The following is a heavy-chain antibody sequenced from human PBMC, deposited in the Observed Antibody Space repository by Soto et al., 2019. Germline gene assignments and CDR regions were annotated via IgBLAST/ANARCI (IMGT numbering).Heavy chain of an antibody. CDR1: GGTFSSYA. V-gene: IGHV1-69*01. J-gene: IGHJ6*02. Sequence: QVQLVQSGAEVKKPGSSVKVSCTASGGTFSSYAISWVRQAPGQGLEWMGGIIPIFGTANYAQKFQGRVTITADESTSTAYMERRSLRSEDRAVYYCARGSYYYYGMDVWGQGTTVTVSS. CDR3: ARGSYYYYGMDV. CDR2: IIPIFGTA.